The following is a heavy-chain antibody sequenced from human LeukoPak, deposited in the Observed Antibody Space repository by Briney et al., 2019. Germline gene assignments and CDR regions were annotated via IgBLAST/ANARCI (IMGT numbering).Heavy chain of an antibody. V-gene: IGHV3-33*08. CDR2: IWYDGSNK. Sequence: PGGFLRLSCAASGFTFSNYGMHWVRQAPGKGLEWVAVIWYDGSNKYYADSVKGRFTISRDNSKNTLYLQMNSLRAEDTAVYYCARGSSSSGGFDYWGQGTLVTVSS. D-gene: IGHD6-6*01. CDR3: ARGSSSSGGFDY. CDR1: GFTFSNYG. J-gene: IGHJ4*02.